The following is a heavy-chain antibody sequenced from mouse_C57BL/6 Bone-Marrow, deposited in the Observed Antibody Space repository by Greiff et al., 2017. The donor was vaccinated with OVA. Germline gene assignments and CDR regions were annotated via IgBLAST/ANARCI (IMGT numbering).Heavy chain of an antibody. CDR1: GYTFTSYA. V-gene: IGHV5-9-1*02. J-gene: IGHJ4*01. D-gene: IGHD1-3*01. CDR2: ISSGGDYI. Sequence: EVQLLESGAGLVKPGASLKLSCAASGYTFTSYAMSWVRQTPEQRLEWVAYISSGGDYIYYDDTVKGRFTIAKDNARNTLYLQMSSLKSEDTAMYYCTRSHNACAMDYWGQGTSVTVSS. CDR3: TRSHNACAMDY.